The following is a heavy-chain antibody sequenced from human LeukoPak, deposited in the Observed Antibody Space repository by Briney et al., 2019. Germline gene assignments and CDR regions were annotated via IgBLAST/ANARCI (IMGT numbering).Heavy chain of an antibody. D-gene: IGHD2-2*01. CDR2: INPSGGST. V-gene: IGHV1-46*01. CDR3: ARAHIVVVPAAKGHRYYMDV. CDR1: GYTFTSYY. Sequence: ASVKVSCKASGYTFTSYYMHWVRQAPGQGLEWMGIINPSGGSTSYAQKFQGRVTMTRDTSTSTVYMELSSLRSEDTAVYYCARAHIVVVPAAKGHRYYMDVWGKGTTVTVSS. J-gene: IGHJ6*03.